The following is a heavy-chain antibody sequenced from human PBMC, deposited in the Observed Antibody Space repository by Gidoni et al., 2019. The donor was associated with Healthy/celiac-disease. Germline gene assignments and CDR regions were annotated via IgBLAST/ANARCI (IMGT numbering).Heavy chain of an antibody. Sequence: EVQLLESGGGLVQTGGSLRLPCEASGFTFSSHAMSWVRQAPGKGLECVSTISASGGSTYYADSVKGRFTISRDNSKNTLYLQMNSLRVEDTAVYYCAKESQDLWGRGTLVTVSS. CDR2: ISASGGST. J-gene: IGHJ2*01. CDR3: AKESQDL. V-gene: IGHV3-23*01. CDR1: GFTFSSHA.